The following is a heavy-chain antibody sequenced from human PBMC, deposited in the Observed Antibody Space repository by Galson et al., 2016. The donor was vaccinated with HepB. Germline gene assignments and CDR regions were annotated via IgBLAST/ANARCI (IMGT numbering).Heavy chain of an antibody. V-gene: IGHV4-38-2*02. CDR3: AKIGRVYFHMDV. CDR2: FSQSGSS. Sequence: SETLSLTCTVSGYSVSSGYYWGWFRQPPGKGLEWIGTFSQSGSSDYNPSLKSRVGISLDTSKNQFSLKLTSVAAADQAMYYCAKIGRVYFHMDVWGQGTTVTVAS. J-gene: IGHJ6*03. D-gene: IGHD3-16*01. CDR1: GYSVSSGYY.